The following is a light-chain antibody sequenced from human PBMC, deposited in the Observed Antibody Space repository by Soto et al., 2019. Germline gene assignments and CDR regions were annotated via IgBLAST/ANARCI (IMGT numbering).Light chain of an antibody. J-gene: IGKJ4*01. Sequence: DSVMTQSPDSLAVSLGERATIKCRSSQSILKSSIKKNSLAWYQQKPGQPPRLLIYWASTRDSGVPDRFSGSGSGTDFTLTITRLQAEDVAVYYCQQYYSSSLTFGGGTKVDIK. V-gene: IGKV4-1*01. CDR1: QSILKSSIKKNS. CDR3: QQYYSSSLT. CDR2: WAS.